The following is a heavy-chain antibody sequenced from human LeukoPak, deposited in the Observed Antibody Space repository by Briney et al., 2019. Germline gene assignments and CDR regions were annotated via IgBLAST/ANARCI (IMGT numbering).Heavy chain of an antibody. CDR1: GFTFSSYA. CDR3: AKGRRSSTSCSLDY. CDR2: ISGSGGST. V-gene: IGHV3-23*01. Sequence: PGGSLRLSCAAPGFTFSSYAMSWVRQAPGKGLEWVSAISGSGGSTYYADSVKGRFTISRDNSKNTLYLQMNSLRAEDTAVYYCAKGRRSSTSCSLDYWGQGTLVTVSS. D-gene: IGHD2-2*01. J-gene: IGHJ4*02.